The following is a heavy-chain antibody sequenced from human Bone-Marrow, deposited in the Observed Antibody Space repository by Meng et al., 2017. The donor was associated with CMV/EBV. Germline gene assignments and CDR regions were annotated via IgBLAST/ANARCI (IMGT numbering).Heavy chain of an antibody. CDR2: ISWNSGSI. CDR1: GFTFDDYA. V-gene: IGHV3-9*01. Sequence: SLKISCAASGFTFDDYAMHWVRQAPGKGLEWVSGISWNSGSIGYADSVKGRLTISRDNAKNSLYLQMNSLRAEDTALYYCAKDYYYYGMDGWGQGTTVTVSS. CDR3: AKDYYYYGMDG. J-gene: IGHJ6*02.